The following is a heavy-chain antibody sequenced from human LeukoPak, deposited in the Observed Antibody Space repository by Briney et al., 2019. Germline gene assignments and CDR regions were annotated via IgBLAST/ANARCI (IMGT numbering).Heavy chain of an antibody. D-gene: IGHD3-3*01. V-gene: IGHV3-23*01. CDR3: AKDYAIFGVEYYFDY. CDR1: GFTFSSYA. J-gene: IGHJ4*02. CDR2: ISGSGGST. Sequence: GGSLRLSCAASGFTFSSYAMSWVRQAPGKGLEWVSAISGSGGSTYYADSVKGRFTISRDNSKNTLYLQMNSLRAEVTAVYYCAKDYAIFGVEYYFDYWGQGTLVTVSS.